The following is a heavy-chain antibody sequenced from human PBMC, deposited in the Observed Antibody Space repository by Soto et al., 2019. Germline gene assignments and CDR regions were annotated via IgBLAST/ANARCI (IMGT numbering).Heavy chain of an antibody. CDR1: GGSISNSNW. V-gene: IGHV4-4*02. J-gene: IGHJ4*02. CDR2: IYHSGST. D-gene: IGHD1-26*01. CDR3: AHRPIVGAAI. Sequence: QVQLQESGPGLVKPSGTLSLTCGVFGGSISNSNWWTWVRQPPGKGLEWIGEIYHSGSTNYNSSLMRRVTISLDKVNNQFSLKLTSVTAADTAVYYCAHRPIVGAAIWGQGTLVTVSS.